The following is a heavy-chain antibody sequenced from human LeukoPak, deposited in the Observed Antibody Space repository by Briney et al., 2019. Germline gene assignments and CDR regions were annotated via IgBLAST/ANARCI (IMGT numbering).Heavy chain of an antibody. Sequence: GGSLRLSCAASGSTFSDYYMSWIRQAPGKGLEWVSYISSSGSTIYYADSVKGRFTISRDNAKNSLYLQMNSLRAEDTAVYSCARAYSSGWYRDYYYGMDVWGQAPTVTVSS. CDR3: ARAYSSGWYRDYYYGMDV. V-gene: IGHV3-11*01. J-gene: IGHJ6*02. CDR2: ISSSGSTI. CDR1: GSTFSDYY. D-gene: IGHD6-19*01.